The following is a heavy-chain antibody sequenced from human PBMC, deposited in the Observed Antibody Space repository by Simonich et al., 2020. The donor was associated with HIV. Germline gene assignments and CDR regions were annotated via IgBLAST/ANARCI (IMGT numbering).Heavy chain of an antibody. V-gene: IGHV1-24*01. D-gene: IGHD3-9*01. CDR1: GYTLTDLS. CDR3: ATWEVKDYVLTGYTYWYFDL. CDR2: FDPEDGET. J-gene: IGHJ2*01. Sequence: QVQLVQSGAEVKKPGASVKVSCKVSGYTLTDLSLHWVRQAPGKGLELKGNFDPEDGETTYSQEFQVRVTMTEETSTDTAYMELSSLRSEDTAVYYCATWEVKDYVLTGYTYWYFDLWGRGTLVTVSS.